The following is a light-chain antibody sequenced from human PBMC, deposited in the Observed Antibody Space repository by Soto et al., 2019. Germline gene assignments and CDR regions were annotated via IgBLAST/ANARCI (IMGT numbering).Light chain of an antibody. Sequence: DIQMTQSPSTVSASVGDRITITCRASQSINTWLAWYRQRPGEAPQLLIYDVSTLAMGVPARFSGSGSGTDFTLSLSRLQADDFATFYCQQYQTYSRTFGQGTKVEVK. CDR1: QSINTW. J-gene: IGKJ1*01. V-gene: IGKV1-5*01. CDR2: DVS. CDR3: QQYQTYSRT.